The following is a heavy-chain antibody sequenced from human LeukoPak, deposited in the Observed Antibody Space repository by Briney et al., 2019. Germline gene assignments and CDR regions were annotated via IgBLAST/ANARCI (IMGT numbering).Heavy chain of an antibody. CDR2: INAGNGNT. V-gene: IGHV1-3*01. J-gene: IGHJ3*02. Sequence: GASVKVSCKASGYTFTSYYMHWVRQAPGQRLEWMGWINAGNGNTKYSQKFQGRVTITRDTSASTAYMELSSLRSEDTAVYYCAREDCTNGVCRQDAFDIWGQGTMVTVSS. D-gene: IGHD2-8*01. CDR1: GYTFTSYY. CDR3: AREDCTNGVCRQDAFDI.